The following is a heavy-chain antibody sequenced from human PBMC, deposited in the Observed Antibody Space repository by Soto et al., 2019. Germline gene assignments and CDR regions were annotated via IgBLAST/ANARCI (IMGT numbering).Heavy chain of an antibody. D-gene: IGHD3-22*01. J-gene: IGHJ4*02. Sequence: EASVKVSCKASGGTFSSYAISWVRQAPGQGLEWMGGIIPIFGTANYAQKFQGRVTITADESTSTAYMELSSLRSEDTAVYYCARGHYYDSSGYEGYFDYWGQGTLVTVSS. V-gene: IGHV1-69*13. CDR1: GGTFSSYA. CDR2: IIPIFGTA. CDR3: ARGHYYDSSGYEGYFDY.